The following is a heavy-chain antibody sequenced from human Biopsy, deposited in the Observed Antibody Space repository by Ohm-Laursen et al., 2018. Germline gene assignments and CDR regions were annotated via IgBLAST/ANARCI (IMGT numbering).Heavy chain of an antibody. D-gene: IGHD2-2*01. CDR2: IIPILRTT. CDR3: AREAIGYQLPCDD. V-gene: IGHV1-69*11. Sequence: VSSVKVSCKPPTGTFNSYGIIWVRQAPGQGLEWMGRIIPILRTTAYAQTFLGRVTITADSPTSTVDMELTSLTSDDTAVYFCAREAIGYQLPCDDWGQGTLVTVSS. J-gene: IGHJ4*02. CDR1: TGTFNSYG.